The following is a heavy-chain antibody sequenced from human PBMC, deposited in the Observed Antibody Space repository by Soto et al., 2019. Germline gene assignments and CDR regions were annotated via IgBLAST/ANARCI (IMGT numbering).Heavy chain of an antibody. CDR2: ISWDGGIT. D-gene: IGHD3-9*01. Sequence: GGYLRLSCAASGFTFNAYTMHWVRQAPGKGLEWVSLISWDGGITYYGDSVKGRFTVSRDNSDNSLCLQMTSLRSDDTAFYYCAKDSYDILTGQKRYFDSWCQGTLFTVFS. J-gene: IGHJ4*02. CDR1: GFTFNAYT. CDR3: AKDSYDILTGQKRYFDS. V-gene: IGHV3-43*01.